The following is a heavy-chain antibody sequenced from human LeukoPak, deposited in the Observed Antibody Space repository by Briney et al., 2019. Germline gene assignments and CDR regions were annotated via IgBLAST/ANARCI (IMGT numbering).Heavy chain of an antibody. CDR2: ISDSGRT. CDR1: GFTFSNYA. V-gene: IGHV3-23*01. Sequence: GGSLRLSCAASGFTFSNYAMNWVRQATGKGLEWVSAISDSGRTYYADSVKGRFTISRDNAKNSLYLQMNSLRVEDTAVYYCARDPDLSWGQGTLVTVSS. J-gene: IGHJ5*01. CDR3: ARDPDLS.